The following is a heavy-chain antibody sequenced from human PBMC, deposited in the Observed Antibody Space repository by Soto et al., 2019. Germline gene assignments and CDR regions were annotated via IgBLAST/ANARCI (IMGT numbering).Heavy chain of an antibody. J-gene: IGHJ5*02. CDR3: EKGGYCTSISCPRWFDP. Sequence: GGSLRLSCAASGFTFTSYAMSWVRQAPGKGLEWVSGISATGGSTYYADSVKGRFTISRDNSRNTLYLQMNSLRAEDTALYYCEKGGYCTSISCPRWFDPWGQGTLVTVSS. CDR2: ISATGGST. CDR1: GFTFTSYA. D-gene: IGHD2-2*01. V-gene: IGHV3-23*01.